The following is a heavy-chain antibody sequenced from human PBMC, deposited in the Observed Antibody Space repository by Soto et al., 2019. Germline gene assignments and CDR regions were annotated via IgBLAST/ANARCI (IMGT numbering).Heavy chain of an antibody. CDR1: GFTFSSYE. J-gene: IGHJ6*02. V-gene: IGHV3-48*03. CDR2: ISSSGSTI. Sequence: PWGSLRLSCAASGFTFSSYEMNWVRQAPGKGLEWVSYISSSGSTIYYADSVKGRFTISRDNAKNSLYLQMNSLRAEDTAVYYCARSSSWRYYYGMDVWGQGTTVTVSS. D-gene: IGHD6-13*01. CDR3: ARSSSWRYYYGMDV.